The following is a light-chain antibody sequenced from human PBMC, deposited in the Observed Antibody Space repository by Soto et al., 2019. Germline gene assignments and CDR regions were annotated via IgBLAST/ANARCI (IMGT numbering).Light chain of an antibody. J-gene: IGKJ1*01. CDR3: QQYNNWLT. V-gene: IGKV3-15*01. CDR2: GAS. CDR1: QSVSSN. Sequence: EIVMTQCPSTLSVSPGERATVSFRASQSVSSNLAWYQQKPGQAPRLLIYGASTRATGIPARFSGSGSGTEFTLTISSLQSEDFAVYYCQQYNNWLTFGQGTKVDIK.